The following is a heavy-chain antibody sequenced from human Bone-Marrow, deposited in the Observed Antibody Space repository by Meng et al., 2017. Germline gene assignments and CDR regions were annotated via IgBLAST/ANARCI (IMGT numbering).Heavy chain of an antibody. J-gene: IGHJ3*02. CDR1: GFTFSNAW. V-gene: IGHV3-15*01. CDR2: IKSKTDGGTT. D-gene: IGHD2-8*01. Sequence: GESLKISCAASGFTFSNAWVSWVRQAPGKGLEWVGRIKSKTDGGTTDYAAPVKGRFTISRDDSKNTLYLQMNSLKTEDTAVYYCTTDPYVLIVAFDIWGQGTMVTVSS. CDR3: TTDPYVLIVAFDI.